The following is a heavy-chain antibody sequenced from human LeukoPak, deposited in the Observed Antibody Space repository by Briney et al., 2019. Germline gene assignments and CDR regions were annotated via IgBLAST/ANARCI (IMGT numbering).Heavy chain of an antibody. V-gene: IGHV3-23*01. Sequence: PGASPRLSCAVSGFTFSSYAMSWVRQAPGKGLEWVSAISGSGGSTYYADSVKGRFTISRDNSKNTLYLQMNSLRAEDTAVYYCAKDACSGGSCYYDYWGQGTLVTVSS. J-gene: IGHJ4*02. D-gene: IGHD2-15*01. CDR1: GFTFSSYA. CDR2: ISGSGGST. CDR3: AKDACSGGSCYYDY.